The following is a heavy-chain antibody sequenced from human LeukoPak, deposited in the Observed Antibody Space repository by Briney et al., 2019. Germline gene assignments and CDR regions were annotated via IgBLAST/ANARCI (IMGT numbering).Heavy chain of an antibody. CDR2: INPSGGST. J-gene: IGHJ3*02. D-gene: IGHD2-21*02. V-gene: IGHV1-46*01. CDR1: GYTFTSYY. CDR3: ASRGGDGAFDI. Sequence: ASVKVSCKASGYTFTSYYMHWVRQAPGQGLEWMGIINPSGGSTSYAQKFQGRVTMTRDMSTSTVYMELSSLRSEDTAVYYCASRGGDGAFDIWGQGTMVTVSS.